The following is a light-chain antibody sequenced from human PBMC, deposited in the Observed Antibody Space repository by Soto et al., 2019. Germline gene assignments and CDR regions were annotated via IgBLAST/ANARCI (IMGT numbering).Light chain of an antibody. CDR3: GSYAGGSRV. J-gene: IGLJ1*01. Sequence: QSVLTQPASVSGSPGQSITISCTGTSRDVGAYKLVSWYQQHPGKAPKLIIYEVGERPSGASNRFSGSKSGNTASLTISGLQAEYEAYYYCGSYAGGSRVFGTGTNVTVL. V-gene: IGLV2-23*02. CDR2: EVG. CDR1: SRDVGAYKL.